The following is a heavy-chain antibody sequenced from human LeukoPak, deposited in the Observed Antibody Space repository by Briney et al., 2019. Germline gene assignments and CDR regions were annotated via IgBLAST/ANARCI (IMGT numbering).Heavy chain of an antibody. Sequence: SETLSLTCTASGGSISSTSYYWGWIRRPPGRGLEWIGGIIYSGNTKYNPSLNSRVTVSVDTSNNQFSLKLSSVTAADTAVYYCVRQPSGSPGDYWGQGTLVTVSS. D-gene: IGHD1-26*01. CDR2: IIYSGNT. CDR3: VRQPSGSPGDY. V-gene: IGHV4-39*01. J-gene: IGHJ4*02. CDR1: GGSISSTSYY.